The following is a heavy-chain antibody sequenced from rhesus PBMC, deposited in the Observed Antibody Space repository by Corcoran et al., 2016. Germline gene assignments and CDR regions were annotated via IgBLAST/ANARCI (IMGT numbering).Heavy chain of an antibody. Sequence: EVQLVESGGGLVKPGGSLRLSCVASGFTVSSHWMCWVRKAPGKGLEWVSDIYGSPMYYGDSGKGRLTVARDNAKNSLYLQMNSLRAEDTAVYYCTRGGEWSDYYDRYFDYWGQGVLVTVSS. CDR3: TRGGEWSDYYDRYFDY. CDR1: GFTVSSHW. CDR2: IYGSPM. J-gene: IGHJ4*01. D-gene: IGHD3-22*01. V-gene: IGHV3-11*01.